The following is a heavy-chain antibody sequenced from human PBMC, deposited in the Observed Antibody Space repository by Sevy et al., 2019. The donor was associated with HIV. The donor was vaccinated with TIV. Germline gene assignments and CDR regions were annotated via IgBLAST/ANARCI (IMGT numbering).Heavy chain of an antibody. CDR3: ARRGAGPAFDV. J-gene: IGHJ3*01. Sequence: SETLSLTCTVSGGSIISSTYYWGSIRQPPGKGLEWIGSVYYSGSTYYNPSLRSRVTISVDMFKDHFSLKLSSVTAADTAVYYCARRGAGPAFDVWGQGTMVTVSS. D-gene: IGHD3-10*01. CDR2: VYYSGST. CDR1: GGSIISSTYY. V-gene: IGHV4-39*02.